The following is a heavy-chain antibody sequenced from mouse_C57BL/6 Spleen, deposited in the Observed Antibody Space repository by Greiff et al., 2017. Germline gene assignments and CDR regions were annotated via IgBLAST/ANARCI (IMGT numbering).Heavy chain of an antibody. CDR3: ARGVYYDDDGGGVAMDY. CDR1: GYTFTSYW. Sequence: VQLQQPGAELVKPGASVKMSCKASGYTFTSYWITWVKQRPGQGLEWIGDIYPGSGSTNYNEKFKSKATLTVDTSSSTAYMQLSSLTSEDSAVXYGARGVYYDDDGGGVAMDYWGQGTSVTVSS. CDR2: IYPGSGST. J-gene: IGHJ4*01. V-gene: IGHV1-55*01. D-gene: IGHD2-4*01.